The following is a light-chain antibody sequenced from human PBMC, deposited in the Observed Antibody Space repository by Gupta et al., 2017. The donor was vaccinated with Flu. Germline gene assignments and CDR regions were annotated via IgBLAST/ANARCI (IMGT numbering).Light chain of an antibody. CDR2: ETV. J-gene: IGKJ4*01. V-gene: IGKV3-11*01. Sequence: PATLSLSPGERATLACRASRIFGNYITWYQQKPGQPPRLLIYETVHRATGIPARFSGSGSGADFTLTISSLEPEDFATYYCQQWSNCLVSFGRGTKVEI. CDR1: RIFGNY. CDR3: QQWSNCLVS.